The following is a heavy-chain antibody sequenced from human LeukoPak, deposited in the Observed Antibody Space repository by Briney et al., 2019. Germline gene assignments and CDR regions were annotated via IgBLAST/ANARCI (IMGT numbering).Heavy chain of an antibody. J-gene: IGHJ6*02. CDR1: GYTLTELS. Sequence: GASVKVSCKVSGYTLTELSMHWVRQAPGKGLEWMGGFDPEDGETIYAQKFQGRVTITADESTSTAYMELSSLRSGDTAVYYCASQLWSNYYYYGMDVWGQGITVTVSS. V-gene: IGHV1-24*01. CDR2: FDPEDGET. D-gene: IGHD5-18*01. CDR3: ASQLWSNYYYYGMDV.